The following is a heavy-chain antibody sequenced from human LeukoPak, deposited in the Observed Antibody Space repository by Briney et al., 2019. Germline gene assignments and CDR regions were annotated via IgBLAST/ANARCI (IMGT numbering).Heavy chain of an antibody. CDR2: IKEDGSEK. D-gene: IGHD6-6*01. V-gene: IGHV3-7*03. J-gene: IGHJ4*02. Sequence: PGGSLRLSCVASGFTFSNYWISWVRQAPGEGLEWVANIKEDGSEKYYVDSVKGRFTISRDNAKNSLYLQMNSLRAEDTAVYYCASTIATRYFDYWGQGTLVTVSS. CDR1: GFTFSNYW. CDR3: ASTIATRYFDY.